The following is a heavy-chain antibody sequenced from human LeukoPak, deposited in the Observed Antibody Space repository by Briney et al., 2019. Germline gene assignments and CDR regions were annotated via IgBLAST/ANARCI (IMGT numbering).Heavy chain of an antibody. V-gene: IGHV5-10-1*01. Sequence: GESLQISCKGSGYSFTSYWISWGRQMPGKGLEWMGRIDPSDSYTNYSPSFQGHVTISADKSISTAYLQWSSLKASDTAMYYCARHIAVAGTGYYYYGMDVWGKGTTVTVSS. J-gene: IGHJ6*04. CDR2: IDPSDSYT. D-gene: IGHD6-19*01. CDR1: GYSFTSYW. CDR3: ARHIAVAGTGYYYYGMDV.